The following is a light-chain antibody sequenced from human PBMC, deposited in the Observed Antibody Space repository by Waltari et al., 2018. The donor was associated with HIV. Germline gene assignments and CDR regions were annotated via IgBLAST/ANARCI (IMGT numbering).Light chain of an antibody. V-gene: IGLV2-8*01. CDR2: YVT. CDR3: NSYAGSDNVL. Sequence: QSALTQPPSASGSPGQSVTISCTGSSSDVGGYNLVSWYQHHPGQAPKLIIYYVTKRPSGVPDRFFGSKSANTASLTVSELQAEDEADYYCNSYAGSDNVLFGGGTKLTVL. CDR1: SSDVGGYNL. J-gene: IGLJ2*01.